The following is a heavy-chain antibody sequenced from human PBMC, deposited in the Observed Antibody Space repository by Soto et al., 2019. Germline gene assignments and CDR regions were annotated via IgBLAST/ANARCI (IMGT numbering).Heavy chain of an antibody. CDR2: ISAYNGNT. V-gene: IGHV1-18*04. CDR1: GYTFTSYG. D-gene: IGHD6-19*01. Sequence: ASVKVSCKASGYTFTSYGISWVRQAPGQGLEWMGWISAYNGNTNYAQKLQGRVTMTTDTSTSTAYMELRSLRSDDTAGYYCARDRAVASRNWLDPWGQGTLVTVYS. J-gene: IGHJ5*02. CDR3: ARDRAVASRNWLDP.